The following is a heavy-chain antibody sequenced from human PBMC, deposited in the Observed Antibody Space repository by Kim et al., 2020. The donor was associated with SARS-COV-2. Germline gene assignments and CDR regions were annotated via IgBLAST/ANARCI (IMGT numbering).Heavy chain of an antibody. V-gene: IGHV1-69*13. D-gene: IGHD2-2*01. CDR1: GGTFSSYA. CDR2: IIPIFGTA. Sequence: SVKVSCKASGGTFSSYAISWVRQAPGQGLEWMGGIIPIFGTANYAQKFQGRVTITADESTSTAYMELSSLRSEDTAVYYCASVPRYCSSTSCRIGGMDVWGQGTTVTVSS. CDR3: ASVPRYCSSTSCRIGGMDV. J-gene: IGHJ6*02.